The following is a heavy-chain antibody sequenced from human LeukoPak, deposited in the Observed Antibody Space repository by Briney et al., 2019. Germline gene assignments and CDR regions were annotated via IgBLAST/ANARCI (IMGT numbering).Heavy chain of an antibody. Sequence: ASVKVSCKASGYTFTGYYMHWVRQAPGQGLEWMGWINPNSGGTNYAQKFQGRVTMTRDTSISTAYMELSRLRSDDTAVYYCASTLIVYYDSSGDWFDPWGQGTLVTVPS. CDR3: ASTLIVYYDSSGDWFDP. V-gene: IGHV1-2*02. J-gene: IGHJ5*02. CDR1: GYTFTGYY. CDR2: INPNSGGT. D-gene: IGHD3-22*01.